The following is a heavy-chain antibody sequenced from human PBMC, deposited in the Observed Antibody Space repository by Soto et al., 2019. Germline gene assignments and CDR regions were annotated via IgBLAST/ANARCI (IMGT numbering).Heavy chain of an antibody. CDR1: GGSISSSSYY. V-gene: IGHV4-39*01. D-gene: IGHD1-26*01. Sequence: SETLSLTCTVSGGSISSSSYYWGWIRQPPGKGLEWIGSIYYSGSTYYNPSLKSRVTISVDTSKNQFSLKLSSVTAADTAVYYCARLEEGRGATFNWFDPWGQGTLVTVSS. CDR2: IYYSGST. J-gene: IGHJ5*02. CDR3: ARLEEGRGATFNWFDP.